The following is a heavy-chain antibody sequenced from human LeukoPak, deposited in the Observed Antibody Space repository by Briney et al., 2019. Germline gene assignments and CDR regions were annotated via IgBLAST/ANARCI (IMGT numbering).Heavy chain of an antibody. CDR2: IKQDGSEK. J-gene: IGHJ4*02. CDR3: ARESAGNDY. D-gene: IGHD6-13*01. CDR1: GFTFSTYW. V-gene: IGHV3-7*01. Sequence: GGSLRLSCEASGFTFSTYWMSWVRQAPGKGLEWVATIKQDGSEKYYVDSVKGRFTISRDNAKNSLYLQMNSLRAEDTAMYYCARESAGNDYWGQGTLVTVSS.